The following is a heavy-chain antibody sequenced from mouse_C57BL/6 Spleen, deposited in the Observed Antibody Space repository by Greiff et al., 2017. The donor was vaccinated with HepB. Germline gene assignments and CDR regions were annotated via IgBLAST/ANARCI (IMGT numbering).Heavy chain of an antibody. J-gene: IGHJ4*01. V-gene: IGHV1-66*01. CDR1: GYSFTSYY. CDR2: IYPGSGNT. D-gene: IGHD1-1*01. CDR3: ARSATVVATDAMDY. Sequence: QVQLKESGPELVKPGASVKISCKASGYSFTSYYIHWVKQRPGQGLVWIGWIYPGSGNTKYNKKFKGKATLTADTSSSTAYMHLSSLTSEDSAVYYCARSATVVATDAMDYWGQGTSVTVSS.